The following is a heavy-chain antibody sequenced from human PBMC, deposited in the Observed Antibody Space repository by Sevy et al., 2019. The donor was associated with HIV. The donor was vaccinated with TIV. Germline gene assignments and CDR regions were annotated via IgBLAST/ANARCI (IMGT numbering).Heavy chain of an antibody. Sequence: GGCLRLSCAPSGFTFSSYWMSWVRQAPGKGLEWVANIKQDGSEKYYVDSVKGRFTISRDNAKNSLYLQMNSLRAEDTAVYYCARDRYYYDSSGSRGMDVWGQGTTVTVSS. CDR1: GFTFSSYW. CDR3: ARDRYYYDSSGSRGMDV. D-gene: IGHD3-22*01. V-gene: IGHV3-7*03. CDR2: IKQDGSEK. J-gene: IGHJ6*02.